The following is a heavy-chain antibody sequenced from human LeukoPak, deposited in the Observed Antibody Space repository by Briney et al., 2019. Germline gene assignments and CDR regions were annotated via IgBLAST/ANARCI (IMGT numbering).Heavy chain of an antibody. V-gene: IGHV3-23*01. Sequence: QPGGSLRLSCAASGFTFSSYGMSWVRQAPGKGLEWVSAISGSGGSTYYADSVKGRFTISRDNSKNTLYLQMNSLRAEDTAVYYCARGARKGDDYGGFFDYWGQGTLVTVSS. J-gene: IGHJ4*02. CDR1: GFTFSSYG. CDR2: ISGSGGST. CDR3: ARGARKGDDYGGFFDY. D-gene: IGHD4-23*01.